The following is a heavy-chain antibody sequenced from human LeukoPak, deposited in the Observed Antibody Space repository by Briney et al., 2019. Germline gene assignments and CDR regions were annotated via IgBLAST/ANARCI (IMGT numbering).Heavy chain of an antibody. CDR2: IWYDGSNK. D-gene: IGHD1-26*01. J-gene: IGHJ4*02. CDR1: GFTFSSYG. Sequence: GGSLRLSCAASGFTFSSYGMHWVRQAPGKGLERVAVIWYDGSNKYYADSVKGRFTISRDNSKNTLYLQMNSLRAEDTAVYYCARDRGGATQDFDYWGQGTLVTVSS. V-gene: IGHV3-33*01. CDR3: ARDRGGATQDFDY.